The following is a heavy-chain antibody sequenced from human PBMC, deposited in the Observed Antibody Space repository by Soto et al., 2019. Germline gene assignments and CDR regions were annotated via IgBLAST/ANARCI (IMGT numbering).Heavy chain of an antibody. J-gene: IGHJ4*02. CDR3: AKGNRCSATTCYSHFGS. Sequence: GGSLRLSCAVSGFTFSSSGMHWVRQAPGKGLEWVTVISYDGSNKYYADSVKGRFTISRDNSNNTLFLQMHILRAEDTAVYYCAKGNRCSATTCYSHFGSWGQGTLVTVSS. V-gene: IGHV3-30*18. CDR2: ISYDGSNK. D-gene: IGHD2-2*01. CDR1: GFTFSSSG.